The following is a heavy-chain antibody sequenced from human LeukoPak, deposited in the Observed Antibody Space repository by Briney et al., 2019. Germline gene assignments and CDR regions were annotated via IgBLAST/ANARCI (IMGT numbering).Heavy chain of an antibody. V-gene: IGHV1-46*01. J-gene: IGHJ6*02. Sequence: AASVKVSCKASGYTFTIYYMHWVRQAPGQGLEWMGIINPSGGSTSYAQKFQGRVTMTRDTSTSTVYMELSSLRSEDTAVYYCARESIAAAGNDYGMDVWGQGTTVTVSS. D-gene: IGHD6-13*01. CDR1: GYTFTIYY. CDR2: INPSGGST. CDR3: ARESIAAAGNDYGMDV.